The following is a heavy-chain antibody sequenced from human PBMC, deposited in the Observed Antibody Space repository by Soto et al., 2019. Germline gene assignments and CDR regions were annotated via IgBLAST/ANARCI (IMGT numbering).Heavy chain of an antibody. Sequence: QVQLQESGPGLVKPSQTLSLTCTVSGGSISSGDYYWSWIRQPPGKGLEWIGYIYYSGRTYHNPSLKSRVTISVDTSKNHFSLKLSSVTAADTAVYYCARAQGSGFLVSWGQGTLVTVSS. J-gene: IGHJ4*02. D-gene: IGHD3-10*01. V-gene: IGHV4-30-4*01. CDR3: ARAQGSGFLVS. CDR2: IYYSGRT. CDR1: GGSISSGDYY.